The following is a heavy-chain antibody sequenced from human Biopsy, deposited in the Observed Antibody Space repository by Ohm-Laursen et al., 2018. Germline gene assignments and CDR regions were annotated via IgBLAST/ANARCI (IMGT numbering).Heavy chain of an antibody. CDR2: ISGGGTI. J-gene: IGHJ6*02. D-gene: IGHD4-23*01. CDR3: ARDTRWSPYSMDV. V-gene: IGHV3-11*01. CDR1: GLRFSDYH. Sequence: SLRLSCAASGLRFSDYHMSWIRQAPGRGLEWVSYISGGGTIYYGDSMKGRVTISRDNAKNSLYLQMHSLRAEDTAVYYCARDTRWSPYSMDVWGQGTTVTVSS.